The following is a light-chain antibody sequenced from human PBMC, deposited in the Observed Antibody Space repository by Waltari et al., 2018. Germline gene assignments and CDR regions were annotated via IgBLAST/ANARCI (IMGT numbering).Light chain of an antibody. CDR1: QTIYKY. CDR3: QQIYTPPFT. Sequence: DIQMTQSPSSLSASVGDRLTITCRASQTIYKYVNWYQQKPGKAPKLLIYAASGLQDWAPLSFSVSGSGTDVTLTISSLQPEHFATCYCQQIYTPPFTCGPGTKVDIK. CDR2: AAS. J-gene: IGKJ3*01. V-gene: IGKV1-39*01.